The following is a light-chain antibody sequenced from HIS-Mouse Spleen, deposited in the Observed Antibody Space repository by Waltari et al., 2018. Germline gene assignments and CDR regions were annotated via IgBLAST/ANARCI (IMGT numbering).Light chain of an antibody. J-gene: IGLJ3*02. Sequence: SSELTQDPAVSVALGQTVRITCQGDSLRIYYASWYQQKPGQAPVLVIYGKNTRPSGIPDRFSGSSSGNTASLTITGAQAEDEADYYCNSRDSSGNHLVFGGGTKLTVL. CDR3: NSRDSSGNHLV. V-gene: IGLV3-19*01. CDR2: GKN. CDR1: SLRIYY.